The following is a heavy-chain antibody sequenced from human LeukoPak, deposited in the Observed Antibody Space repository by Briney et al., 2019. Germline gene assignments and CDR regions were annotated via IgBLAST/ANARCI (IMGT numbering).Heavy chain of an antibody. V-gene: IGHV3-23*01. CDR3: ARDKSGYMDV. J-gene: IGHJ6*03. CDR2: IGGSGDTT. Sequence: PGGSLRLSCAASGFTFSGYAMAWVRQAPGKGLEWVSVIGGSGDTTRYADSVKGRFTISRDNSKNTLYLQMNNLRGEDTAVYYCARDKSGYMDVWGKGTTVTVSS. D-gene: IGHD1-26*01. CDR1: GFTFSGYA.